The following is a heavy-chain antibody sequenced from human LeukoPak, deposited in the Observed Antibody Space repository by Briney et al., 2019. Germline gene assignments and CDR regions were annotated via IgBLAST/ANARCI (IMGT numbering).Heavy chain of an antibody. CDR3: ARGYQLLHNGMDV. Sequence: SETLSLTCTVSGGSISSGDYYWSWIRQPPGKGLEWIGYIYYSGSTYYNPSLKSRVTISVDTSKNQFSLKLSSVTAADTAVHYCARGYQLLHNGMDVWGKGTTVTVSS. J-gene: IGHJ6*04. CDR1: GGSISSGDYY. V-gene: IGHV4-30-4*01. CDR2: IYYSGST. D-gene: IGHD2-2*01.